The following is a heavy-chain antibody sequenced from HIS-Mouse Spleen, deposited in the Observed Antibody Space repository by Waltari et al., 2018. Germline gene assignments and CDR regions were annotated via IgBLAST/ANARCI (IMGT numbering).Heavy chain of an antibody. CDR3: ACLNYDFWSGYYEWFDP. CDR1: GGSISSSY. V-gene: IGHV4-59*08. D-gene: IGHD3-3*01. CDR2: IYYSGST. Sequence: QVQLQESGPGLVTPSETLSLTCTVSGGSISSSYWSWIRHPPGKGLEWIGYIYYSGSTNYNPSLKSRVTISVDTSKNQFSLKLSSVTAADTAVYYCACLNYDFWSGYYEWFDPWGQGTLVTVSS. J-gene: IGHJ5*02.